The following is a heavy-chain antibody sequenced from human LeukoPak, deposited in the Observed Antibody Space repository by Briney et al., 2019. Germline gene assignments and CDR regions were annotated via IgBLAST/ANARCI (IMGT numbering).Heavy chain of an antibody. J-gene: IGHJ4*02. Sequence: LTGGSLRLSCAASGFTFSASAIHWVRQASGKGLEWVGRMKSKANNYATAYTASVQGRFTISRDDSKDTAYLQMNSLRAEDTAVYYCAKDLGWGDILTGYFDYWGQGTLVTVSS. CDR1: GFTFSASA. CDR2: MKSKANNYAT. CDR3: AKDLGWGDILTGYFDY. V-gene: IGHV3-73*01. D-gene: IGHD3-9*01.